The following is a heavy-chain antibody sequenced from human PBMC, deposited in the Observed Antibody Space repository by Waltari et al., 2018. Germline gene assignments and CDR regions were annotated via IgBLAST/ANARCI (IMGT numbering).Heavy chain of an antibody. J-gene: IGHJ6*02. Sequence: QVQLQQWGAGLLQPSETLSLPCAVYGGSFRGYYWGWLRQSPGKGLEWIGEINHAGNRNYNPSLRSRVTMLVDTSRSQFSLKLSSMTAADTALYYCVRLEDCSGPGGNCYSGDSFALDVWGQGTTVTVSS. CDR1: GGSFRGYY. D-gene: IGHD2-8*02. CDR3: VRLEDCSGPGGNCYSGDSFALDV. CDR2: INHAGNR. V-gene: IGHV4-34*02.